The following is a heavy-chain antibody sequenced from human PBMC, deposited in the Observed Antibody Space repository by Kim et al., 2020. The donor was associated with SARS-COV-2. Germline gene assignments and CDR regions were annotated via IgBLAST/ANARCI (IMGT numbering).Heavy chain of an antibody. Sequence: SDTIYSPSFQGQVTISADESISTAYLQWNSLKASDTAMYYCARRSSRGLDPWGQGTLVTVSA. CDR3: ARRSSRGLDP. CDR2: SDT. D-gene: IGHD3-22*01. V-gene: IGHV5-51*01. J-gene: IGHJ5*02.